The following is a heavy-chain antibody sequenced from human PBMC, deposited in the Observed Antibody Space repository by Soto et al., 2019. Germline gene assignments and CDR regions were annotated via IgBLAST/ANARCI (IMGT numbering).Heavy chain of an antibody. CDR3: AREGGDYYDSSGYATN. J-gene: IGHJ4*02. V-gene: IGHV4-38-2*02. CDR1: GYSISSGYY. Sequence: PSETLSLTCAVSGYSISSGYYWGWIRQPPGKGLEWIGSIYHSGSTYYNPSLKSRVTISVDTSKNQFSLKLSSVTAADTAVYYCAREGGDYYDSSGYATNWGQGTLVTVSS. D-gene: IGHD3-22*01. CDR2: IYHSGST.